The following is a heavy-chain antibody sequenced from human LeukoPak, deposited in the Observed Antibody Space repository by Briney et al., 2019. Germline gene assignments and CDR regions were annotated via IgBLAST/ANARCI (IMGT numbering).Heavy chain of an antibody. Sequence: SETLSLTCTVSGGSIGRYYWSWIRRPAEKGLEWIGRIYTSGDAKYNPSLESRVTMSVDTSKNQFSLKLTSVTAADTAIYYCARYGDPNYHFDYWGQGTLVTVSS. CDR3: ARYGDPNYHFDY. CDR2: IYTSGDA. J-gene: IGHJ4*02. V-gene: IGHV4-4*07. D-gene: IGHD4-17*01. CDR1: GGSIGRYY.